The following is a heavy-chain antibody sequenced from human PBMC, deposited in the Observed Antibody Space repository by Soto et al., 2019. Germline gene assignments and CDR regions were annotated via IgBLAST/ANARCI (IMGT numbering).Heavy chain of an antibody. Sequence: GSLRLSCAASGFTFSSYWMSWVRQAPGKGLEWVANIKQDGSEKYYVDSVKGRFTISRDNAKNSLYLQMNSLRAEDTAVYYCARDSPVYSSGRSYYYGMDVWGQGTTVTVSS. D-gene: IGHD6-19*01. V-gene: IGHV3-7*03. CDR2: IKQDGSEK. CDR1: GFTFSSYW. CDR3: ARDSPVYSSGRSYYYGMDV. J-gene: IGHJ6*02.